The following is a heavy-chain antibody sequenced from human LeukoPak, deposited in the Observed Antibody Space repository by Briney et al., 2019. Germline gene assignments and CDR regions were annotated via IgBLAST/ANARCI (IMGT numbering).Heavy chain of an antibody. CDR3: ARGRGYSGSYCWFDP. V-gene: IGHV1-2*02. D-gene: IGHD1-26*01. CDR1: GSTFSGYY. Sequence: GASVKVSCKASGSTFSGYYMHWVRKAPGQGLEWMGWIDVNSGDTYYAQKFQGRVTMTRDTSISTAYMELSRLRSDDTAVYYCARGRGYSGSYCWFDPWGQGTLVTVSS. CDR2: IDVNSGDT. J-gene: IGHJ5*02.